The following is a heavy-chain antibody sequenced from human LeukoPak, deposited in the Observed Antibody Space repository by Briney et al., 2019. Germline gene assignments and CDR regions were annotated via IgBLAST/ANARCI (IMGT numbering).Heavy chain of an antibody. CDR1: GFTFSSYW. D-gene: IGHD1-14*01. J-gene: IGHJ5*02. CDR3: TRNPDGRNWFDP. CDR2: ISSDESST. Sequence: GGSLRLSCVASGFTFSSYWMHWVRQAPGKGLVWVSHISSDESSTTYADSVKGRFTISRDNRKNTLYLQMNSLRVEDTAMYYCTRNPDGRNWFDPWGQGTLVTVSS. V-gene: IGHV3-74*01.